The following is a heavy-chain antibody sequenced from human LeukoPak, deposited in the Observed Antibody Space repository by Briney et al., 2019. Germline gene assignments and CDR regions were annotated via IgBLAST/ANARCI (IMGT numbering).Heavy chain of an antibody. CDR3: ARGVSEYYYYYMDV. CDR2: IYTSGST. Sequence: SETLSLTCTVSGGSISSYFWSWIRQPAGKELEWIGRIYTSGSTNYNPSLKSRVTISADTSKNQFSLKLSSVTAADTAVYYCARGVSEYYYYYMDVWGKGTTVTVSS. V-gene: IGHV4-4*07. CDR1: GGSISSYF. D-gene: IGHD6-13*01. J-gene: IGHJ6*03.